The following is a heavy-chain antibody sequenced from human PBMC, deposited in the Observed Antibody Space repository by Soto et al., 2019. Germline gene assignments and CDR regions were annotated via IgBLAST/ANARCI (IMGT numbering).Heavy chain of an antibody. CDR1: GGSFSGYY. V-gene: IGHV4-34*01. J-gene: IGHJ4*02. CDR2: INHSGST. CDR3: ARGRRYSYGAPFDY. D-gene: IGHD5-18*01. Sequence: SETLSLTCAVYGGSFSGYYWSWIRQPPGKGLEWIGEINHSGSTNYNPSLKSRVTISVDTSKNQFSLKLSTVTAADTAVYYCARGRRYSYGAPFDYWGQGTLVTVSS.